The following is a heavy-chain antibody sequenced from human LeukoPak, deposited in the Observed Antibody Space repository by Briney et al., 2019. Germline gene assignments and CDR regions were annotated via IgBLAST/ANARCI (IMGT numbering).Heavy chain of an antibody. CDR3: ATGRSCTTCYLPDY. CDR1: GFTFSKHW. CDR2: INQDGGEK. D-gene: IGHD2-2*01. J-gene: IGHJ4*02. Sequence: GSLRLSCAASGFTFSKHWMTWVRQAPGKGLEWVANINQDGGEKYYVDSVKGRFTISRDNAKNSLYLQMNSLRAEDTAVYHCATGRSCTTCYLPDYWGQGTLVTVSS. V-gene: IGHV3-7*01.